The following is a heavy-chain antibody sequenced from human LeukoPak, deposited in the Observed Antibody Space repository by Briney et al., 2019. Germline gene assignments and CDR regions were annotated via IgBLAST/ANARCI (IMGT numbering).Heavy chain of an antibody. D-gene: IGHD6-13*01. CDR2: ISSSGSTI. CDR3: ARWVIAAAGYN. J-gene: IGHJ4*02. V-gene: IGHV3-48*04. Sequence: GGSLRLSCAASGFTFTSYSMNWVRQTPGKGLEWVSYISSSGSTIYYADSVKGRFTISRGNAKNSLYLQMNSLRAEDTAVYYCARWVIAAAGYNWGQGTLVTVSS. CDR1: GFTFTSYS.